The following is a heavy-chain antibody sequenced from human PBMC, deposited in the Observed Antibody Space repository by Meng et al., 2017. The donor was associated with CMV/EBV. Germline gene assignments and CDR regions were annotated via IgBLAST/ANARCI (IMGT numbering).Heavy chain of an antibody. CDR3: VRDHNWGPDY. Sequence: QVQLVQPGAEVKRPGASVKLSCQPSGYRFSDHYMHWVRQAPGQGLEWMGWIYPNSGGTHYAQKFQDRVTMTRDTSISTVYMELSRLTSDDTAVYYCVRDHNWGPDYWGQGTLVTVSS. CDR1: GYRFSDHY. CDR2: IYPNSGGT. D-gene: IGHD1-1*01. J-gene: IGHJ4*02. V-gene: IGHV1-2*02.